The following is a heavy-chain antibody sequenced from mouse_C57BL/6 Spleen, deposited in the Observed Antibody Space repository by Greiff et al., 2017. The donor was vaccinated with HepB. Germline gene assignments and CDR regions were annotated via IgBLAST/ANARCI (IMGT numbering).Heavy chain of an antibody. CDR2: FHPYNDDT. D-gene: IGHD1-1*01. J-gene: IGHJ1*03. CDR1: GYTFTTYP. V-gene: IGHV1-47*01. CDR3: ARGDYGSSPHWYFDV. Sequence: VKLMESGAELVKPGASVKMSCKASGYTFTTYPIEWMKQNHGKSLEWIGNFHPYNDDTKYNEKFKGKATLTVEKSSSTVYLELSRLTSDDSAVYYCARGDYGSSPHWYFDVWGTGTTVTVSS.